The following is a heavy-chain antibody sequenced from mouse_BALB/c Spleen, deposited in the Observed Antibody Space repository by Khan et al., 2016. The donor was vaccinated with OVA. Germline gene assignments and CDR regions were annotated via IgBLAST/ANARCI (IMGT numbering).Heavy chain of an antibody. V-gene: IGHV2-6-1*01. D-gene: IGHD2-12*01. CDR3: ARQTYYHYNSINY. CDR2: LWSDGST. CDR1: GFSLTNYG. J-gene: IGHJ4*01. Sequence: QVQLKESGPGLVAPSQSLSITCTIYGFSLTNYGVHWVRQPPGKGLEWLVVLWSDGSTTYNSALKSRLTITKDNPMSQVFIKMNCLQTNYMAMYFSARQTYYHYNSINYWGQGTSVTVSS.